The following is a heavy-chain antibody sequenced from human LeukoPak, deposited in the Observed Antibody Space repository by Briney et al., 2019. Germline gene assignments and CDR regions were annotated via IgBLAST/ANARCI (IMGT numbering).Heavy chain of an antibody. CDR3: ARETLSHDAFDI. Sequence: GSLRLSCAASGFTFSSYAMHWVRQAPGKGLEWVAVISYDGSNKYYADSVKGRFTISRDNSKNTLYLQMNSLRAEDTAVYYCARETLSHDAFDIWGQGTMVTVSS. CDR2: ISYDGSNK. J-gene: IGHJ3*02. V-gene: IGHV3-30-3*01. CDR1: GFTFSSYA.